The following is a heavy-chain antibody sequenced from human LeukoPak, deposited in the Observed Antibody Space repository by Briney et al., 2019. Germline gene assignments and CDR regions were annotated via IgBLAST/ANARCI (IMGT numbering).Heavy chain of an antibody. V-gene: IGHV1-2*02. J-gene: IGHJ4*02. Sequence: GAAVKVSFKASGYTFTGYYMHWVRQAPGQGLEWMGWINPDSAGTNYAQKSQGRVTMTKDTCISTAYVELSRLSSDDRAVYYCARDLLYQLQHYYFDYWGEGTPVTLSA. CDR3: ARDLLYQLQHYYFDY. D-gene: IGHD2-2*01. CDR2: INPDSAGT. CDR1: GYTFTGYY.